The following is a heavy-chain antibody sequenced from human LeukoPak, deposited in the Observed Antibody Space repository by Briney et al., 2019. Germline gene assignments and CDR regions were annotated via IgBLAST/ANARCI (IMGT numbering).Heavy chain of an antibody. CDR3: AKDRRMTMQLGALDN. J-gene: IGHJ3*02. D-gene: IGHD3-10*01. V-gene: IGHV3-48*01. Sequence: PGGSLRLSCAASGFTFSSNSMNWVRQAPGKGPEWVSYISSTGGTIYYADSVKARFTISRDNSMNTLYLQMNSLRAEDTAVYYCAKDRRMTMQLGALDNWGQGTMVTVSS. CDR2: ISSTGGTI. CDR1: GFTFSSNS.